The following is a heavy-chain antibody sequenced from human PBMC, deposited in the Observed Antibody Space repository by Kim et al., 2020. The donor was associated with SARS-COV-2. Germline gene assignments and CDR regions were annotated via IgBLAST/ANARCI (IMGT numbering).Heavy chain of an antibody. CDR2: VNPSGGST. CDR1: GYTFTSYY. CDR3: ASRQGEFVGAFDI. V-gene: IGHV1-46*01. J-gene: IGHJ3*02. D-gene: IGHD3-16*01. Sequence: ASVKVSCKASGYTFTSYYMHWVRQAPGQGLEWMGIVNPSGGSTSYAQKFQGRVTMTRDTSTSTVYMELSSLRSEDTAVYYCASRQGEFVGAFDIWGQGTMVTVSS.